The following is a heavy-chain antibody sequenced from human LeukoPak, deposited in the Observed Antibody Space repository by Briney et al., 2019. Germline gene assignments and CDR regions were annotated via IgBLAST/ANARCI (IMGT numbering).Heavy chain of an antibody. CDR2: LYHSGNT. Sequence: SETLSLTCTVSGGSISSSSYYWGWIRQPPGKGLEWIGMLYHSGNTYYNPSLKSRVAMSLDTSKNQFSLKLYSLTAADTAVYYCARFEGGYSYGDDAFDIWGQGTMVTVSS. CDR3: ARFEGGYSYGDDAFDI. J-gene: IGHJ3*02. D-gene: IGHD5-18*01. V-gene: IGHV4-39*07. CDR1: GGSISSSSYY.